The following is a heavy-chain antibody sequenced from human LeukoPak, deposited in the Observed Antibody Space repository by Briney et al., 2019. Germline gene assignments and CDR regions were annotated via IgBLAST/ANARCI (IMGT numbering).Heavy chain of an antibody. V-gene: IGHV3-48*01. CDR1: GFTFSSYS. D-gene: IGHD6-6*01. J-gene: IGHJ4*02. Sequence: GGSLRLSCEASGFTFSSYSMNWVRQAPGKGLEWISFISISGTTISYAESVKGRFTISRDNAKNLLYLQMSSLGAEDTAVYYCARARSGLGRLVPMDYWGQGTRVTVSS. CDR3: ARARSGLGRLVPMDY. CDR2: ISISGTTI.